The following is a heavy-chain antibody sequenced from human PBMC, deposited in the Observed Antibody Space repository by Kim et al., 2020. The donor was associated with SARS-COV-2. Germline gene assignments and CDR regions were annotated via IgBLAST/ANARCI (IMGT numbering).Heavy chain of an antibody. V-gene: IGHV5-51*01. Sequence: YTGDSDTRYSPSFQGQVTISADKSISTAYLQWSSLKASDTAMYYCARIGDYWGQGTLVTVSS. CDR2: YTGDSDT. D-gene: IGHD2-15*01. CDR3: ARIGDY. J-gene: IGHJ4*02.